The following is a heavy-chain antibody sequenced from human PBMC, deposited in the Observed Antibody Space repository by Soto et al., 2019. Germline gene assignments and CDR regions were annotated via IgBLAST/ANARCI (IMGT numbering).Heavy chain of an antibody. CDR3: ARDIGSYAYGEGY. J-gene: IGHJ4*02. D-gene: IGHD3-10*01. Sequence: PXETLPLTCSVSGGSINSYWWSWIRQPAGKGLEWIGRVYSSGTTDYNPSLNSRATMSVETSKNQFSLKLSSVTAADTAVYYCARDIGSYAYGEGYWGQGIQVTVS. V-gene: IGHV4-4*07. CDR2: VYSSGTT. CDR1: GGSINSYW.